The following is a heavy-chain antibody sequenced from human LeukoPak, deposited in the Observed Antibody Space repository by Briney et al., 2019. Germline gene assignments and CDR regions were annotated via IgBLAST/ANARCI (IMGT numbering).Heavy chain of an antibody. V-gene: IGHV4-39*01. J-gene: IGHJ4*02. CDR3: AVGATHFDY. CDR1: GGSFRSNNYY. Sequence: SETLTLTCTVSGGSFRSNNYYWGRIRQPPGKGLEWIGSIYYSGSTYYNPSLKSRVTISVDTSKNQFSLKLSSVTAADTAVYYCAVGATHFDYWGQGTLVTVSS. CDR2: IYYSGST. D-gene: IGHD1-26*01.